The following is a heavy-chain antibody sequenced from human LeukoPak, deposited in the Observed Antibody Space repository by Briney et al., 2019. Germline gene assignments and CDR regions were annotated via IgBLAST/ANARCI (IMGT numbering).Heavy chain of an antibody. V-gene: IGHV6-1*01. J-gene: IGHJ5*02. CDR1: GDSVSSNSAA. D-gene: IGHD2-15*01. CDR3: ARDRCSGGSCYFGWFDP. CDR2: TYYRSKWYN. Sequence: SQTLSLTCAISGDSVSSNSAAWNWIRQSPSRGLEWLGRTYYRSKWYNDYAVSVKSRITINPDTSKNQFSLQLNSVTPEDTAVYYCARDRCSGGSCYFGWFDPWGQGTLVTVPS.